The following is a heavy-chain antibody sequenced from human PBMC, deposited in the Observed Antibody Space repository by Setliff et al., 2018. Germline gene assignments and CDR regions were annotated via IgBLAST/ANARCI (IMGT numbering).Heavy chain of an antibody. V-gene: IGHV3-30*04. CDR2: ISYDGGHK. CDR1: GFTFSSYS. CDR3: AKEYYYDSSGLDY. D-gene: IGHD3-22*01. Sequence: GASLKISCAASGFTFSSYSIHWVRQAPGKGLEWVSFISYDGGHKYYVDSVKGRFTISRDNSKNTLYLQMSSLRAEDTAVYYCAKEYYYDSSGLDYWGQGTLVTVSS. J-gene: IGHJ4*02.